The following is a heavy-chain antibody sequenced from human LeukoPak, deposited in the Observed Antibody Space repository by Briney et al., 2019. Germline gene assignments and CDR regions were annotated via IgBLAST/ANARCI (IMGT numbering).Heavy chain of an antibody. CDR1: GGSISNYY. Sequence: PSETLSLTCTASGGSISNYYWSWIRQPPGKGLEWIRYIYYSGSTYYNPSLRSRVTISLDTSKNQFSLNLNSVTAADTAVYYCARALSGTYGLFQHWGQGTLATVSS. CDR3: ARALSGTYGLFQH. D-gene: IGHD1-26*01. V-gene: IGHV4-59*01. J-gene: IGHJ1*01. CDR2: IYYSGST.